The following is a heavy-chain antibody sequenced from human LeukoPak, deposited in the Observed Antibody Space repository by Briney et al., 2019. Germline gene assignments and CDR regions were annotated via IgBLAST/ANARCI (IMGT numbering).Heavy chain of an antibody. V-gene: IGHV3-21*01. CDR3: ARGAYDILTGYYFSSVHYYYYGMDV. CDR1: GFTFSSYS. J-gene: IGHJ6*02. D-gene: IGHD3-9*01. CDR2: ISSSSSYI. Sequence: GGSLRLSCAASGFTFSSYSMNWVRQAPGKGLEWVSSISSSSSYIYYADSAKGRFTISRDNAKNSLYLQMNSLRAEDTAVYYCARGAYDILTGYYFSSVHYYYYGMDVWGQGTTVTVSS.